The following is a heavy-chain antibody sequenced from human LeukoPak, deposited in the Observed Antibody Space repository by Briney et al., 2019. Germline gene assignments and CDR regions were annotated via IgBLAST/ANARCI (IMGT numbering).Heavy chain of an antibody. J-gene: IGHJ6*02. CDR2: IYYSGST. Sequence: SETLSLTCTVSSGSVNSYYWSWIRQPPGKGLEWIGYIYYSGSTNYNPSLKSRVTISVDTSKNQFSLKLSSVTAADTAVYYCAKVPAAPRLYMDVWGQGTTVIVSS. CDR3: AKVPAAPRLYMDV. CDR1: SGSVNSYY. V-gene: IGHV4-59*02. D-gene: IGHD2-2*01.